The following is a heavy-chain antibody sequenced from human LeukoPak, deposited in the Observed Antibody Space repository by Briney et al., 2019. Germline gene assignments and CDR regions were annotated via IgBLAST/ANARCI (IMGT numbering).Heavy chain of an antibody. V-gene: IGHV4-39*07. CDR2: IYYSGST. CDR1: GGSISSSSYY. CDR3: ASSPQFGGKFDY. J-gene: IGHJ4*02. Sequence: KPSETLSLTCTVSGGSISSSSYYWGWIRQPPGKGLEWIGSIYYSGSTNYNPSLKSRVTISVDTSKNQFSLKLSSVTAADTAVYYCASSPQFGGKFDYWGQGTLVTVSS. D-gene: IGHD3-10*01.